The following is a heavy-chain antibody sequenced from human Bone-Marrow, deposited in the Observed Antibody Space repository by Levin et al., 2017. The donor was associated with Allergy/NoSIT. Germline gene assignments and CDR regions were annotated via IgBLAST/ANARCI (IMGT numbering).Heavy chain of an antibody. Sequence: PGGSLRLSCTVSGASISGHYWGWIRQPPGKALEWIGLVHYTGSTNHNPSLKGRVTSSLDTSKNQFSLKLSSMTAADTAVYYCARHGPPLSGYGQSYHFDYWGQGALVTVSS. CDR2: VHYTGST. D-gene: IGHD5-18*01. CDR3: ARHGPPLSGYGQSYHFDY. CDR1: GASISGHY. V-gene: IGHV4-59*08. J-gene: IGHJ4*02.